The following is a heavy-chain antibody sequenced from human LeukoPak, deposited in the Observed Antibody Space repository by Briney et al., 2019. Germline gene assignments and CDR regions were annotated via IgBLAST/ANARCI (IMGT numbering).Heavy chain of an antibody. D-gene: IGHD3-22*01. J-gene: IGHJ4*02. Sequence: GGSLRLSCAASGFTFSCYAMSWVRQAPGKGLEWVSAISGSGGSTYYADSVKGRFTISRDNSKNTLYLQMNSLRAEDTAVYYCAKGDSSGYYGIFVVDYWGQGTLVTVSS. CDR2: ISGSGGST. CDR1: GFTFSCYA. CDR3: AKGDSSGYYGIFVVDY. V-gene: IGHV3-23*01.